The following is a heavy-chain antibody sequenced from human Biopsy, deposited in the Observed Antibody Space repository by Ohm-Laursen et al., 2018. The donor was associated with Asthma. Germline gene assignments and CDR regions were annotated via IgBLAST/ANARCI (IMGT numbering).Heavy chain of an antibody. V-gene: IGHV4-39*01. Sequence: GTLSLTCTVSGGSMSSSSYYWGWIRQPPGKGLEWMGSISYTVSASHNPSLKSRVTISEATSKNPFSLKLSSVTAADTAVYYCARHWDWGSFFDYWGQGTPVTVSS. D-gene: IGHD7-27*01. CDR2: ISYTVSA. J-gene: IGHJ4*02. CDR3: ARHWDWGSFFDY. CDR1: GGSMSSSSYY.